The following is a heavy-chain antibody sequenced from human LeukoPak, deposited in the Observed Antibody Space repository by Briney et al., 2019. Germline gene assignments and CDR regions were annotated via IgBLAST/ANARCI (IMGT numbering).Heavy chain of an antibody. V-gene: IGHV4-31*03. J-gene: IGHJ4*02. CDR1: GGSISSGGHY. D-gene: IGHD2-2*01. CDR2: IYYSGST. CDR3: ARASVVPAAYDY. Sequence: PSETLSLTCTVSGGSISSGGHYWSWIRQHPGKGLEWIGYIYYSGSTYYNPSLKSRVTISVDTSKNQFSLKLGSVTAADTAVYYCARASVVPAAYDYWGQGTLVTVSS.